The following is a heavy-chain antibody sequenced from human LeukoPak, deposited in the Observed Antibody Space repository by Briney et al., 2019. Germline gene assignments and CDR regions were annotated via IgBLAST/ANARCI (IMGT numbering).Heavy chain of an antibody. CDR2: ITYSGTT. CDR1: GASISNRGYA. J-gene: IGHJ5*02. CDR3: ARETLGTSKIEP. V-gene: IGHV4-39*02. D-gene: IGHD3-16*01. Sequence: PSETLSLTCTVSGASISNRGYAWAWIRQPPGKGLEWIGSITYSGTTTYNPSPSLKSRVTISADTSKNKYFLQLTSVTAADTAVFYCARETLGTSKIEPWGQGTLVTVSS.